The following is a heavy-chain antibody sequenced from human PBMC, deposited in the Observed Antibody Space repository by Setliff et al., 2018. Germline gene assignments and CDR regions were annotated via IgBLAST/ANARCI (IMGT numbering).Heavy chain of an antibody. CDR2: IFYSGSS. CDR1: GGSMTSYY. D-gene: IGHD3-22*01. CDR3: ARAAKYDSSGYYGFWFDP. Sequence: LSLTCTVSGGSMTSYYWTWIRQPPGEGLEWIGYIFYSGSSNYNPSLKSRVTISVDTSKNQFSLRLSSVTAADTAVYYCARAAKYDSSGYYGFWFDPWGQGNLVTVSS. J-gene: IGHJ5*02. V-gene: IGHV4-59*01.